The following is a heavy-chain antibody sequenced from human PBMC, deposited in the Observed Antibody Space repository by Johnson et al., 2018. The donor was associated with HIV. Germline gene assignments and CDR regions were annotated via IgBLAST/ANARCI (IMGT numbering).Heavy chain of an antibody. Sequence: VQLVESGGGVVRPGGSLRLSCAASGFTFDDYGMSWVRQAPGKGLEWVSGISWNSGSIGYADSVKGRFTISRDNAKNSLYLQMNSLRAEDTALYYCARAPRWSQTFDLWGQGTMVTVSS. J-gene: IGHJ3*01. V-gene: IGHV3-20*04. CDR2: ISWNSGSI. CDR1: GFTFDDYG. CDR3: ARAPRWSQTFDL. D-gene: IGHD2-15*01.